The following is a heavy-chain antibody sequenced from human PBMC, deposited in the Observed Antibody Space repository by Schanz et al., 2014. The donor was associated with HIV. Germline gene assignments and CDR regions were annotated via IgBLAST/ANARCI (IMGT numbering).Heavy chain of an antibody. CDR1: GFSFSNFG. D-gene: IGHD5-18*01. CDR3: AKAGLFFGQLWLGFFDY. V-gene: IGHV3-30*18. J-gene: IGHJ4*02. Sequence: QVQLVESGGGVVQPGRSLRLSWAASGFSFSNFGMHWVRQAPGKGLEWAAVISYDGRNKYYADSVKGRLTISRDNSKNTLYLQMKSLRREDTAVYFCAKAGLFFGQLWLGFFDYWGQGAQVTVSS. CDR2: ISYDGRNK.